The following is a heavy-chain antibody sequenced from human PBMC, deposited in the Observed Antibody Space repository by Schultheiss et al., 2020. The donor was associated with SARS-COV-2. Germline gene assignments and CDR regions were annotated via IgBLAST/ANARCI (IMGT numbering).Heavy chain of an antibody. CDR2: ISAYNGNT. Sequence: ASVKVSCKASGYTFTSYGISWVRQAPGQGLEWMGWISAYNGNTNYAQKLQGRVTMTTDTSTSTAYMALRSLRSDDTAVYYCAREGGSGSPRHYYYGMDVWGQGTTVTVSS. V-gene: IGHV1-18*01. J-gene: IGHJ6*02. D-gene: IGHD3-10*01. CDR3: AREGGSGSPRHYYYGMDV. CDR1: GYTFTSYG.